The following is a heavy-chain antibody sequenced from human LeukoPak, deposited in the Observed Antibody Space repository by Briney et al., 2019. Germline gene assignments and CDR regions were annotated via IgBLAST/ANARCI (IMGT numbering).Heavy chain of an antibody. J-gene: IGHJ5*02. CDR1: GFTFSNAW. D-gene: IGHD3-22*01. CDR3: ARGGRITMIVASTYNWFDP. V-gene: IGHV3-15*05. CDR2: IKSKTDGGTT. Sequence: GGSLRLSCAASGFTFSNAWMSWVRQAPGKGLEWVGRIKSKTDGGTTDYAAPVKGRFTISRDDSKNTLYLQMNSLRAEDTAVYYCARGGRITMIVASTYNWFDPWGQGTLVTVSS.